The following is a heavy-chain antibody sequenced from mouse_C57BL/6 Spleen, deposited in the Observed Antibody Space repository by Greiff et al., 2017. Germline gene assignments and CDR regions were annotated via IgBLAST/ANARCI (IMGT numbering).Heavy chain of an antibody. D-gene: IGHD1-1*01. CDR3: ARQGNGSPPYYAMDY. J-gene: IGHJ4*01. CDR1: GYTFTSYW. V-gene: IGHV1-64*01. CDR2: IHPNSGST. Sequence: QVQLQQPGAELVKPGASVKLSCKASGYTFTSYWMHWVKQRPGQGLEWIGMIHPNSGSTNYNEKFKSKATLTVDKSSSTAYMQLSSLTSEDSAVYYCARQGNGSPPYYAMDYWGQGTSVTVSS.